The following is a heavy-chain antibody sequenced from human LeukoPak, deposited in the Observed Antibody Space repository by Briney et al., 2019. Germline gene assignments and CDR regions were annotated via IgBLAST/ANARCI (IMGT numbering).Heavy chain of an antibody. CDR2: IYYSGST. CDR1: GGSIRSYY. J-gene: IGHJ4*02. Sequence: PSETLSLTCTVSGGSIRSYYWSWIRQPPGKGLEWIGYIYYSGSTNSNPSLKSRVTISVDTSKNQFSLTVSSVTAADTAVYYCARALTPGYCSGGTCSYFDYWGQGTLVTVSS. CDR3: ARALTPGYCSGGTCSYFDY. V-gene: IGHV4-59*01. D-gene: IGHD2-15*01.